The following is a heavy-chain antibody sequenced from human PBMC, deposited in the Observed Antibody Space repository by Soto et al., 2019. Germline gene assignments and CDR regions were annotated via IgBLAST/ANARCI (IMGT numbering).Heavy chain of an antibody. D-gene: IGHD3-16*01. CDR3: ARAHLSHWFDP. V-gene: IGHV4-59*01. Sequence: LTCTVSGGSISSYYWSWIRQPPGKGLEWIGYIYYSGSTNYNPSLKSRVTISVDTSKNQFSLKLSSVTAADTAVYYCARAHLSHWFDPWGQGTLVTV. CDR1: GGSISSYY. J-gene: IGHJ5*02. CDR2: IYYSGST.